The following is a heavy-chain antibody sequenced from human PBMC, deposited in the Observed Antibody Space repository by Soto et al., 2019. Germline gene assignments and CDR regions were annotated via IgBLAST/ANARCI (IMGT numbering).Heavy chain of an antibody. CDR2: IYSGGST. CDR3: ARMPTGDH. J-gene: IGHJ4*02. D-gene: IGHD1-1*01. V-gene: IGHV3-53*01. Sequence: EVQLVESGGGLIQPGGSLRLSCAASGFIVSSTYMSWVRQAPGKGLEWLSVIYSGGSTYYADSVKGRFTISRDNSRNSLYLQMNSLRAEDTAVYYCARMPTGDHWGQGTLVTVSS. CDR1: GFIVSSTY.